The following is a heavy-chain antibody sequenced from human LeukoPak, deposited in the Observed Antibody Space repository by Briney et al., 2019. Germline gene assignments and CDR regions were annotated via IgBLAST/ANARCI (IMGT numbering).Heavy chain of an antibody. V-gene: IGHV4-4*07. D-gene: IGHD6-19*01. CDR1: GGSISSYY. CDR2: IYTSGST. J-gene: IGHJ4*02. Sequence: PSETLSLTCTVSGGSISSYYWSWIRQPAGKGLEWIGRIYTSGSTNYNPSLKSRVTMSVDTSKNQFSLKPSSVTAADTAVYYCARGRIAVAGTPYYFDYWGQGTLVTVSS. CDR3: ARGRIAVAGTPYYFDY.